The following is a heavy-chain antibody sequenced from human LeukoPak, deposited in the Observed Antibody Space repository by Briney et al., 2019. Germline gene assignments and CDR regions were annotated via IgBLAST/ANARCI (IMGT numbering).Heavy chain of an antibody. J-gene: IGHJ4*02. CDR2: IYYSGST. Sequence: SETLSLTCTVSGGSISSSSYYWGWIRQPPGKGLEWIGSIYYSGSTYYNPSLKSRVTISVDTSKNQFSLKLSSVTAADTAVYYCARDIIPAASSITGTSFDYWGQRTLVTVSS. D-gene: IGHD1/OR15-1a*01. CDR1: GGSISSSSYY. CDR3: ARDIIPAASSITGTSFDY. V-gene: IGHV4-39*02.